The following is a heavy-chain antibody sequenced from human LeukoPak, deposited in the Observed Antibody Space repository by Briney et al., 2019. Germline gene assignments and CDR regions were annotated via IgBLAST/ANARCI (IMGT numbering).Heavy chain of an antibody. V-gene: IGHV1-8*01. D-gene: IGHD6-13*01. CDR3: ARAPIASAVIDY. CDR1: GYTFTYD. Sequence: ASVKVSCKTSGYTFTYDIYWVRQAPGQGLELMGWVNPNNGKTGYCAQKFRGRLTMTRNTSISTAYMQLSSLRSDDTAVYYCARAPIASAVIDYWGQGTLVTVSS. CDR2: VNPNNGKT. J-gene: IGHJ4*02.